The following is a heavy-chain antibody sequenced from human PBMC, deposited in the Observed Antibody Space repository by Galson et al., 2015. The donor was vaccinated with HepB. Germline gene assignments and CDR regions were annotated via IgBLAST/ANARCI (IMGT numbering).Heavy chain of an antibody. CDR1: GYTFTSYY. D-gene: IGHD3-22*01. Sequence: SVKVSCKASGYTFTSYYMHWVRQAPGQGLEWMGIINPSGGSTSYAQKFQGRVTMTRDTSTSTVYMELSSLRSEDTAVYYCARAAYYDSSGYHPPWYYYYMDVWGKGTTVTVSS. J-gene: IGHJ6*03. CDR3: ARAAYYDSSGYHPPWYYYYMDV. CDR2: INPSGGST. V-gene: IGHV1-46*03.